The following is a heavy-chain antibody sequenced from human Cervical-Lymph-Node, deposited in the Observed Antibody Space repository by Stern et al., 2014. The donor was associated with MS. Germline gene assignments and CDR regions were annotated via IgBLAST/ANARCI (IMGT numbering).Heavy chain of an antibody. V-gene: IGHV3-30-3*01. Sequence: VQLVESGGGVVQPGRALRLSCAATGFNFSSYAMQWVRQAPGKGLEWVAVISYDGSKAYYTESVKGRFTVSRDNSKNTLFLQVSSLRPEDTAEYYCARDLVWFGYLDWGAMDVWGHGTTVTVSS. D-gene: IGHD3-9*01. CDR3: ARDLVWFGYLDWGAMDV. J-gene: IGHJ6*02. CDR1: GFNFSSYA. CDR2: ISYDGSKA.